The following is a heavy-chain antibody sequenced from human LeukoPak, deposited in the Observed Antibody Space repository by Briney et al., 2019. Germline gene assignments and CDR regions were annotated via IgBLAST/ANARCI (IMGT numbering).Heavy chain of an antibody. Sequence: QPGGSLRLSCAASGFTFSSYGMHWVRQAPGKGLEWVANIKQDGSEKQYVDSVKGRFAISRDNAENSLYLQMNSLKAEDTAVYYCGRFTRSGDSVYWGQGTLVTVSS. CDR2: IKQDGSEK. D-gene: IGHD7-27*01. V-gene: IGHV3-7*04. CDR1: GFTFSSYG. CDR3: GRFTRSGDSVY. J-gene: IGHJ4*02.